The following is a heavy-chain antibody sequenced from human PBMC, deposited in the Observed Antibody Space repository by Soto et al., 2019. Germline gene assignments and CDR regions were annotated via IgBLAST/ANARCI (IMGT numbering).Heavy chain of an antibody. Sequence: SETLSLHCTVSGCSISSYYWSWIRQPAGKGLEWIGRIYTSGSTNYNPSLKSRVTMSVDTSKNQFSLKLSSVTAADTAVYYCARDRATDYDFWSGYYTGFDYWGQGTLVTVSS. CDR1: GCSISSYY. J-gene: IGHJ4*02. CDR3: ARDRATDYDFWSGYYTGFDY. CDR2: IYTSGST. V-gene: IGHV4-4*07. D-gene: IGHD3-3*01.